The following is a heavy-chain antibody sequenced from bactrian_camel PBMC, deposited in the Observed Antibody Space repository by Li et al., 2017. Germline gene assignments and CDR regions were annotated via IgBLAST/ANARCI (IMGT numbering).Heavy chain of an antibody. D-gene: IGHD7*01. CDR2: IARGGGTT. CDR3: AKGRPRLGLVAADLD. V-gene: IGHV3S1*01. Sequence: HVQLVESGGGSVQAGGSLRLSCAASGYIPEIQCMGWFRQAPGKGLEWVSSIARGGGTTYYADAKKGRFTISRDNAKNTTYLQLDSLRTEDTATYYCAKGRPRLGLVAADLDRGQGTQVTVS. J-gene: IGHJ4*01. CDR1: GYIPEIQC.